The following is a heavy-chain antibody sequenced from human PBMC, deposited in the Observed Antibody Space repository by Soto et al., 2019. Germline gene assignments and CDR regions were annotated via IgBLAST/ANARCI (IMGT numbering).Heavy chain of an antibody. CDR3: VRVSYSSLTTIGSGFDV. J-gene: IGHJ3*01. CDR1: GFTFDDYA. D-gene: IGHD1-1*01. CDR2: ISWSGDNM. Sequence: QLVESGGGLVQPGRSLRLSCAASGFTFDDYAMHWVRQAPGKGLEWVSGISWSGDNMAYADSVKGRFITSRDNVKNSLYRQMNSLRVEDTALYHCVRVSYSSLTTIGSGFDVWGQGKMVTVS. V-gene: IGHV3-9*01.